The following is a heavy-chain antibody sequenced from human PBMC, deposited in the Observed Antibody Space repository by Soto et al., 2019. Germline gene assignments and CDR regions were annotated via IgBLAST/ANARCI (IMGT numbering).Heavy chain of an antibody. Sequence: GGSLRLSCAASGFTFSSYAMSWVRQAPGKGLEWVSAISGSGGSTYYADSVKGRFTISRDNSKNTLYLQMNSLRAEDTAVYYCAKDLDYDFWSGYDAFDIWGQGTMATVSS. CDR3: AKDLDYDFWSGYDAFDI. J-gene: IGHJ3*02. V-gene: IGHV3-23*01. CDR1: GFTFSSYA. CDR2: ISGSGGST. D-gene: IGHD3-3*01.